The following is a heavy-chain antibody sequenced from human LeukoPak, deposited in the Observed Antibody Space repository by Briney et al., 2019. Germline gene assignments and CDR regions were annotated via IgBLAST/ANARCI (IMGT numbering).Heavy chain of an antibody. V-gene: IGHV3-30*02. CDR3: AKCYYDGRDSAFGD. CDR2: IRYDESQK. J-gene: IGHJ4*02. CDR1: GFTLEGFG. Sequence: PGGSLRLSCAASGFTLEGFGMHWVRQAPGKGLEWVAFIRYDESQKLYIDSVKGRFSISRDSSKNLLYLQMNSLRAGDTAVYYCAKCYYDGRDSAFGDWGQGTPVTVSS. D-gene: IGHD3-22*01.